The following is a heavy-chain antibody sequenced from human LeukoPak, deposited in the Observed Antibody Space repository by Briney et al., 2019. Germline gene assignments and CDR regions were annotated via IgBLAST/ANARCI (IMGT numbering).Heavy chain of an antibody. J-gene: IGHJ4*02. D-gene: IGHD4-23*01. CDR3: ARDRGYSTFGY. Sequence: GGSLRLSCAASGFTFSSYSMNWVRQAPGKGPEWVANIKEDGGEINYLDSVKGRFTISRDNAKNSLYLQMNRLRAEDTAVYYCARDRGYSTFGYWGQGTLATVSS. CDR2: IKEDGGEI. CDR1: GFTFSSYS. V-gene: IGHV3-7*01.